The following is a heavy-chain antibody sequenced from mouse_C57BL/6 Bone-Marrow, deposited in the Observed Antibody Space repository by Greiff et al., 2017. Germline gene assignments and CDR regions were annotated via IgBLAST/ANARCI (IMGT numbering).Heavy chain of an antibody. CDR1: GYTFTSYW. CDR2: IDPSDSYT. J-gene: IGHJ2*01. V-gene: IGHV1-50*01. D-gene: IGHD1-1*01. Sequence: QVQLQQPGAELVKPGASVKLSCKASGYTFTSYWMQWVKQRPGQGLEWIGEIDPSDSYTNSNQKFKGKATLTVDTSYSTAYMQLSSLTSEDSAVYYCASSYCYFDYWGQGTTLTVSS. CDR3: ASSYCYFDY.